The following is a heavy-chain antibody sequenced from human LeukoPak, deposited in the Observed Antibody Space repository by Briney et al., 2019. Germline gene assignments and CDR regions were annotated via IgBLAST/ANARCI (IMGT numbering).Heavy chain of an antibody. Sequence: ASVKVSCKASGYTFTSYAMHWVRQAPGQRLEWMGWVNAGNGNTKYSQKFQGRVTITRDTSASTAYMELSSLRSEDTAVYYCATGPPSTTVTTVWGQGTMVTVSS. J-gene: IGHJ3*01. CDR1: GYTFTSYA. V-gene: IGHV1-3*01. D-gene: IGHD4-17*01. CDR3: ATGPPSTTVTTV. CDR2: VNAGNGNT.